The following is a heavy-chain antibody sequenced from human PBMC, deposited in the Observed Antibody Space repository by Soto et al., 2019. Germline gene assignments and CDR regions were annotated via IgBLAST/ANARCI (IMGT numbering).Heavy chain of an antibody. CDR2: IYWDDDK. Sequence: PTLVNPTQTLTLTCTFSGFSFSTSQVGVGWVRQPPGKAQEWLAIIYWDDDKRYNPSLRNRLSITKDTSKNQVVLTMTNVDPVDTATYYCGHRPGGSLSGWDNGYFDYWGGGVLVTVSS. V-gene: IGHV2-5*02. CDR3: GHRPGGSLSGWDNGYFDY. CDR1: GFSFSTSQVG. D-gene: IGHD6-19*01. J-gene: IGHJ4*02.